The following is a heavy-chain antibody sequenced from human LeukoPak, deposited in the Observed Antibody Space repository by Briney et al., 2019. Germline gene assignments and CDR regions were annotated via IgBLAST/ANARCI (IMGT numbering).Heavy chain of an antibody. D-gene: IGHD3-10*01. Sequence: PGGSLRLSCAASGFTFSSHASSWVRQAPGKGLEWVSAISGTGDSAFYADSVKGRFTVSRDNSKNTLYLQMNSLRAEDTAVYYCAKDLGYGSGSYYWEDPGYGMDVWGQGTTVTVSS. CDR3: AKDLGYGSGSYYWEDPGYGMDV. CDR2: ISGTGDSA. CDR1: GFTFSSHA. J-gene: IGHJ6*02. V-gene: IGHV3-23*01.